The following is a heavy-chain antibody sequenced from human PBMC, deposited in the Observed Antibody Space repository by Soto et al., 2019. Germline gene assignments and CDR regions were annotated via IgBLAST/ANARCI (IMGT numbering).Heavy chain of an antibody. CDR3: ARVASGSYDWIDP. CDR1: KFTFTSYW. D-gene: IGHD1-26*01. J-gene: IGHJ5*02. Sequence: EVQLVESGGGLVQPGGSLRLSCAASKFTFTSYWMHWVRQAPGKGLMWVSRINPDGSRTTYADSVKGRFTISRDNAKNTLCLQMNSLRVEDTAVYYCARVASGSYDWIDPWGQGSLVTVSS. V-gene: IGHV3-74*01. CDR2: INPDGSRT.